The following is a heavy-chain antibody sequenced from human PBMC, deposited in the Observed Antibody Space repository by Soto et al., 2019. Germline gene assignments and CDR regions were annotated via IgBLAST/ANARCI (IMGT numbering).Heavy chain of an antibody. J-gene: IGHJ4*02. CDR3: ARRIYYDSSGRGYYFDY. D-gene: IGHD3-22*01. V-gene: IGHV4-31*11. CDR1: GGSISSGGYY. CDR2: IYYSGST. Sequence: PSETLSLTCAVSGGSISSGGYYWSWIRQLPGKGLEWIGYIYYSGSTYYNPSLKSRVTISVDTSKNQFSLKLSSVTAADTAVYYCARRIYYDSSGRGYYFDYWGQETLVTVSS.